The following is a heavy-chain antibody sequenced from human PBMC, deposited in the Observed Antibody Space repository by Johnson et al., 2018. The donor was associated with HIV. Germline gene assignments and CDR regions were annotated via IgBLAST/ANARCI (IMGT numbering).Heavy chain of an antibody. CDR1: GFTVSSNY. CDR3: APQLGIGDAFDI. D-gene: IGHD7-27*01. V-gene: IGHV3-11*04. Sequence: QVQLVESGRGLIQRRESLRLSYSASGFTVSSNYMSRVRQAPGKGLEWVSYISSSGSTIYYADSVKGRFTISRENAKYSLYLQMNSLRAEDTAVYYCAPQLGIGDAFDIWGQGTMGTVSS. J-gene: IGHJ3*02. CDR2: ISSSGSTI.